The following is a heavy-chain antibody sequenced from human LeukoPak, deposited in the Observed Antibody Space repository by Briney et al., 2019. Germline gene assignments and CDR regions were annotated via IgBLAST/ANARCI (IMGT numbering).Heavy chain of an antibody. Sequence: GGSLRLSCAASGFTFSDYYMSWIRQAPGKGLEWVSYISSSGSTIYYADSVKGRFTTSRDNSKNTLYLQMDSLRAEDTALYYCARAIVCWFFDLWGRGTLVTVSS. CDR1: GFTFSDYY. D-gene: IGHD3-9*01. CDR2: ISSSGSTI. CDR3: ARAIVCWFFDL. J-gene: IGHJ2*01. V-gene: IGHV3-11*01.